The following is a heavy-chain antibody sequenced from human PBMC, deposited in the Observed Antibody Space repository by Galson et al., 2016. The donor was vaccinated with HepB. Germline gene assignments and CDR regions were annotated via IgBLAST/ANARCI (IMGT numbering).Heavy chain of an antibody. Sequence: SLRLSCAASGFTFNSFGINWVRQAPGKGLEWVSYISSSSNNIYYADSVKGRFTISRDNAKNSLYLQMNSLRAEDTSVYYCARFGNGVDDWGQGTLVTVSS. CDR2: ISSSSNNI. V-gene: IGHV3-48*01. CDR1: GFTFNSFG. J-gene: IGHJ4*02. D-gene: IGHD3-16*01. CDR3: ARFGNGVDD.